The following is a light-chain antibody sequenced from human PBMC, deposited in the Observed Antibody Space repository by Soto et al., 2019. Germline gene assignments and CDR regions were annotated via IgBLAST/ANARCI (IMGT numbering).Light chain of an antibody. Sequence: QSAPTQPASVSGSPGQSITISCTGTSSDVGSYNLVSWYQQHPGKAPKLMIYEGSKRPSGVSNRFSGSKSGNTASLTISGLQAEDEADYYCCSYAGSSTFAVFGGGTQLTVL. CDR3: CSYAGSSTFAV. CDR1: SSDVGSYNL. CDR2: EGS. J-gene: IGLJ7*01. V-gene: IGLV2-23*03.